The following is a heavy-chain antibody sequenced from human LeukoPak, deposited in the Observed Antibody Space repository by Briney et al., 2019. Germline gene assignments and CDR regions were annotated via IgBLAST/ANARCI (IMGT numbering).Heavy chain of an antibody. CDR1: GYTFTSYG. CDR2: ISAYNGNT. D-gene: IGHD2-2*01. J-gene: IGHJ6*03. V-gene: IGHV1-18*01. Sequence: ASVKVSCKASGYTFTSYGISWVRQAPGQGLEWMGWISAYNGNTNYAQKLQGRVTITTDESTSTAYMELSSLRSEDTAVYYCARGCSSTSCYDYYYYMDVWGKGTTVTVSS. CDR3: ARGCSSTSCYDYYYYMDV.